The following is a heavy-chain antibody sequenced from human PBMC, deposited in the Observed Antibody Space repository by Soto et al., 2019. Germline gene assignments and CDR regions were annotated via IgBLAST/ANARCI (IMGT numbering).Heavy chain of an antibody. CDR2: INPMGGST. CDR1: GYTFINYY. V-gene: IGHV1-46*01. D-gene: IGHD6-13*01. J-gene: IGHJ5*02. Sequence: GASVKVSCKASGYTFINYYIRWVRQAPGQGLEWMAIINPMGGSTNYAQEFQGRVTLTSDTSTSTVYMELSSLRFEDTALFYCARDLAAGDLWGQGTLVTVSS. CDR3: ARDLAAGDL.